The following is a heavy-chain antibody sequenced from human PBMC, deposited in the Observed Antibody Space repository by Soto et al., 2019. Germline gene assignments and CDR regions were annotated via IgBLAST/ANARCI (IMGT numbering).Heavy chain of an antibody. J-gene: IGHJ3*02. CDR2: IYFNGDT. CDR1: GGSITNDGYY. Sequence: QVQLQESGPGLVKPSQTLSLTCTVSGGSITNDGYYWTWIRQHPGKGLEWIGYIYFNGDTYYNPSLTSRVTRAVDRCKNQFYVNLTSVTAADKDVYDCARPAQTNLDAFDIWGQGTMVTVSS. CDR3: ARPAQTNLDAFDI. D-gene: IGHD1-7*01. V-gene: IGHV4-31*03.